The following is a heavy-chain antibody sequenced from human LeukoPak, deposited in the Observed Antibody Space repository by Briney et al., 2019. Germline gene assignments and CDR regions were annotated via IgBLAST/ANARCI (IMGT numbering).Heavy chain of an antibody. CDR2: MYYAEST. D-gene: IGHD5-24*01. CDR1: GGSISSSY. Sequence: SETLSLTCTVSGGSISSSYWSWTRQPPGKGLEWIGYMYYAESTSYNPSLKSRATISVDTSKNQFSLRLRSVTAADTAVYYCARTAGDGYNDFWGQGTLVTVSS. V-gene: IGHV4-59*08. CDR3: ARTAGDGYNDF. J-gene: IGHJ4*02.